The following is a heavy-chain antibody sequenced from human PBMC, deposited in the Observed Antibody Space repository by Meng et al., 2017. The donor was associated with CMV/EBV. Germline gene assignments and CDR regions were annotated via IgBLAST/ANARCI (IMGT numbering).Heavy chain of an antibody. V-gene: IGHV4-30-4*08. CDR1: GGPISSGDYY. J-gene: IGHJ6*02. Sequence: SETLSLTCTVSGGPISSGDYYWSWIRQPPGKGLEWIGYIYYSGSTYYNPSLKSRVTISVDTSKNQFSLKLSSVTAADTAVYYCARGPMVRGVIGYSYYGMDVWGQGTTVTVSS. CDR2: IYYSGST. CDR3: ARGPMVRGVIGYSYYGMDV. D-gene: IGHD3-10*01.